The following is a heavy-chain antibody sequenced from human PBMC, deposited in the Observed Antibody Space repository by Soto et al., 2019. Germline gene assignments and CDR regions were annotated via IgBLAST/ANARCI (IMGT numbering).Heavy chain of an antibody. D-gene: IGHD6-19*01. CDR1: GFTFSSYA. J-gene: IGHJ4*02. CDR2: ISDSGGST. Sequence: EVQLLESGGGLVQPGGSLRLSCAASGFTFSSYAMSWVRQAPGKGLEWVSAISDSGGSTYYADSVKGRFTISRDNSKNTLYLQMNSLRAEDTAVYYCAKDQSMYSSGPEVDYWGQGTLVTVSS. V-gene: IGHV3-23*01. CDR3: AKDQSMYSSGPEVDY.